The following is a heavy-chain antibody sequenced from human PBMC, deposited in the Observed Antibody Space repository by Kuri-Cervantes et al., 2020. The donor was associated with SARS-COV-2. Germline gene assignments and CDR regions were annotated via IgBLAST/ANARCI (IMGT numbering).Heavy chain of an antibody. Sequence: GESLKISCSASGFTFSSYAMHWVRQAPGKGLEYVSAISSNGGSTYYTDSVKGRFTISRDNSKNTLYLQMSSLRAEDTAVYYCVKAPLLASSGSYCDYWGQGTLVTVSS. CDR3: VKAPLLASSGSYCDY. V-gene: IGHV3-64D*08. J-gene: IGHJ4*02. D-gene: IGHD1-26*01. CDR2: ISSNGGST. CDR1: GFTFSSYA.